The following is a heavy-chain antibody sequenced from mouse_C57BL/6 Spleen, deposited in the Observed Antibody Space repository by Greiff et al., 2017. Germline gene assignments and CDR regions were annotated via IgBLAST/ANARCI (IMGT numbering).Heavy chain of an antibody. J-gene: IGHJ3*01. CDR2: ISYDGSN. CDR3: ARGGYGYDWFAY. Sequence: EVHLVESGPGLVKPSQSLSLTCSVTGYSITSGYYWNWIRQFPGNKLEWMGYISYDGSNNYNPSLKNRISITRDTSKNQFFLKLNSVTTEDTATYYCARGGYGYDWFAYWGQGTLVTVSA. D-gene: IGHD2-2*01. V-gene: IGHV3-6*01. CDR1: GYSITSGYY.